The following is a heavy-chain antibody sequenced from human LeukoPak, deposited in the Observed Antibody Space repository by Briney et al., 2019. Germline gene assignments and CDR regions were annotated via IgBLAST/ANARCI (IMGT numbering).Heavy chain of an antibody. Sequence: KPSETLSLTCTVSNYSISSGTYYWSWIRQPAGKGLEWIGRFYTSGSTNYNPSLKSRVTISVDTSKNQFSLKLSSVTAADTAVYYCARGRDGYNFLNRGEYYYFDYWGQGTLVTVSS. J-gene: IGHJ4*02. V-gene: IGHV4-61*02. CDR1: NYSISSGTYY. CDR2: FYTSGST. D-gene: IGHD5-24*01. CDR3: ARGRDGYNFLNRGEYYYFDY.